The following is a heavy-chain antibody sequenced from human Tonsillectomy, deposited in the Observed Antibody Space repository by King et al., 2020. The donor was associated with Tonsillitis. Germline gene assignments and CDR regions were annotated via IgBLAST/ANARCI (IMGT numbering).Heavy chain of an antibody. CDR3: ARDGYFGFDY. CDR2: IYYSGST. D-gene: IGHD3-9*01. J-gene: IGHJ4*02. CDR1: GGSVSSGSYY. Sequence: QLQESGPGLVKPSETLSLTCTVSGGSVSSGSYYWSWIRQPPGKGLEWIVYIYYSGSTNYNPSLKSRVTISVDTSKNQFSLKLSSVTAADTAVYYCARDGYFGFDYWGQGTLVTVSS. V-gene: IGHV4-61*01.